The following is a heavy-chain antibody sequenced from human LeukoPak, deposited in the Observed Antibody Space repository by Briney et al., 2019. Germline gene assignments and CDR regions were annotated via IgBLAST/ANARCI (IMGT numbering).Heavy chain of an antibody. CDR1: GFTFSSYA. J-gene: IGHJ6*04. D-gene: IGHD2-2*01. CDR3: ARSGGYCSSTSCSKIGYYYYYGMDV. Sequence: GGSLRLSCAASGFTFSSYAMHWVRQAPGKGLEWAAVISYDGSNKYYADSVKGRFTISRDNSKNTLYLQMNSLRAEDTAVYYCARSGGYCSSTSCSKIGYYYYYGMDVWGKGTTVTVSS. CDR2: ISYDGSNK. V-gene: IGHV3-30*04.